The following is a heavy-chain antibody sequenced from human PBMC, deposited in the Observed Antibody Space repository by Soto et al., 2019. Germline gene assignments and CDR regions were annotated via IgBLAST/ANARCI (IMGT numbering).Heavy chain of an antibody. CDR2: TWSGGRGE. J-gene: IGHJ4*02. Sequence: QVQLVESGGGVVQPGTSLRLSCAASGFAFSYHGIHWVRQAPGXXXXXVAVTWSGGRGEYYADSVRGRFTISRDNSKTTVYLQMXXLRXXXXXXXXXXXXXXXXXXXXXXDFRGQGTLVTVSS. CDR3: XXXXXXXXXXXXXDF. CDR1: GFAFSYHG. V-gene: IGHV3-33*01.